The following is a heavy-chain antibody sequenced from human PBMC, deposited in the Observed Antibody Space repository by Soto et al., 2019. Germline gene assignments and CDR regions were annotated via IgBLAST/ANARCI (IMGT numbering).Heavy chain of an antibody. V-gene: IGHV3-72*01. D-gene: IGHD2-8*01. CDR1: GFTFNNYW. CDR2: ARNKVNSYTT. J-gene: IGHJ4*02. CDR3: ARLMGTRFDL. Sequence: GWSLRLSCAASGFTFNNYWMSWVRQAPGKGLEWVGRARNKVNSYTTAYAASVKGRFTISRDDSKNSLYLQMNSLKTEDTAVYFCARLMGTRFDLWGQGTLV.